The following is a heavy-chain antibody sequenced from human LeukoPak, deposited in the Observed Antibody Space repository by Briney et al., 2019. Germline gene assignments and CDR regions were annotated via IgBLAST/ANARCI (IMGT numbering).Heavy chain of an antibody. V-gene: IGHV4-4*09. D-gene: IGHD3-16*01. J-gene: IGHJ4*02. CDR3: ARATPVGGVRFDY. Sequence: SETLSLTCTVSGVSISSYYWSWIRQPPGKGLDGIGSIYTTGDTRYNPSLKSRVTISVDTSKNQFSLKLSSVTAADTAVYYCARATPVGGVRFDYWGQGTLVTVSS. CDR1: GVSISSYY. CDR2: IYTTGDT.